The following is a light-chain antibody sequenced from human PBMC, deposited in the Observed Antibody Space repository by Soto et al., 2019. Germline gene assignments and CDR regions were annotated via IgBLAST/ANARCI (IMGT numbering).Light chain of an antibody. Sequence: DIQMTQSPSSLSTSFGDSVTITCRASQGISNYLAWYQQKTGKVPKLLIYAESTLQSGVPYRLSGSGSGTDLNLTISRLQPEDVATYYCQKYNSAPWTCGQGTKVDIK. V-gene: IGKV1-27*01. CDR1: QGISNY. J-gene: IGKJ1*01. CDR2: AES. CDR3: QKYNSAPWT.